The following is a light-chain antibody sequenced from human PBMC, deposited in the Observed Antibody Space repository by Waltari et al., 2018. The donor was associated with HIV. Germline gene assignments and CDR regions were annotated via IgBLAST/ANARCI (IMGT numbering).Light chain of an antibody. CDR1: QSISNW. CDR2: KAS. Sequence: SVGDRVTVTCRASQSISNWLAWYQQKPGKAPKLLMYKASTLESGVPSRFSGSGSETEFTLTISSLRPDDFATYYCQQYNTYPITFGQGTRLEIK. J-gene: IGKJ5*01. V-gene: IGKV1-5*03. CDR3: QQYNTYPIT.